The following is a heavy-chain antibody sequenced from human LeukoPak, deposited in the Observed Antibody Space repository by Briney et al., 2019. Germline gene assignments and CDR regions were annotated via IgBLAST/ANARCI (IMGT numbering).Heavy chain of an antibody. Sequence: PGGSLRLSCAASGFTFSSYSMNWVRQAPGKGLEWVSSISSSSSYIYYTDSVKGRFTISRDNSKNTLYLQMNSLRAEDTAVYYCAKDGSYYNFDYWGQGTLVTVSP. CDR3: AKDGSYYNFDY. D-gene: IGHD3-10*01. V-gene: IGHV3-21*04. CDR1: GFTFSSYS. J-gene: IGHJ4*02. CDR2: ISSSSSYI.